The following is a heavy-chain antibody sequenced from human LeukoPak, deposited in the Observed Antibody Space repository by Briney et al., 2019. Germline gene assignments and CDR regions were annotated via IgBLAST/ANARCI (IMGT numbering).Heavy chain of an antibody. J-gene: IGHJ5*02. D-gene: IGHD6-19*01. CDR3: ARGGCLGYSSGPRNWFDP. V-gene: IGHV1-2*02. CDR2: INPNSGGT. Sequence: GASVKVSCKASGYTFTGYYMHWVRQAPGQGLEWMGWINPNSGGTNYAQKFQGRVTMTRDTSISTAYVELSRLRSDDTAVYYCARGGCLGYSSGPRNWFDPWGQGTLVTVSS. CDR1: GYTFTGYY.